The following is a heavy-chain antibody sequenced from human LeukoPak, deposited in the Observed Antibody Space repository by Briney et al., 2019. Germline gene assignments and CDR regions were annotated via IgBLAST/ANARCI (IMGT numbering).Heavy chain of an antibody. CDR3: AREEVGSRPDL. V-gene: IGHV3-48*03. D-gene: IGHD6-13*01. CDR1: GFAFSGYE. Sequence: GGSLRLSCAASGFAFSGYEMNWVRQAPGKGLECVAFISRSGSTIYYEESVRGRFTISRDDAENSLSLHMNSLRVEDTAVYYCAREEVGSRPDLWGQGTLVTVSS. J-gene: IGHJ5*02. CDR2: ISRSGSTI.